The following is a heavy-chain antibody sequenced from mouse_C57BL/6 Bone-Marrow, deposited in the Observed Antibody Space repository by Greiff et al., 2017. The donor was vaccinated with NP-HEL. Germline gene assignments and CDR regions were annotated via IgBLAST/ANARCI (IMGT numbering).Heavy chain of an antibody. Sequence: EVMLVESGGGLVKPGGSLKLSCAASGFTFSDYGMHWVRQAPEKGLEWVAYISSGSSTIYYADTVKGRFTISRDNAKNTLFLQMTSLRSEDTAMYYCARYGYDEAWFAYWGQGTLVTVSA. CDR2: ISSGSSTI. CDR1: GFTFSDYG. D-gene: IGHD2-2*01. V-gene: IGHV5-17*01. CDR3: ARYGYDEAWFAY. J-gene: IGHJ3*01.